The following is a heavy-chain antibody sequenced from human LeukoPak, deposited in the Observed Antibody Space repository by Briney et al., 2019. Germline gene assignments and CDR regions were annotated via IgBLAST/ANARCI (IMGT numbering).Heavy chain of an antibody. D-gene: IGHD6-6*01. Sequence: GGSLRLSCTASGFTFSDHWMPWVGQAPGKGPEWVANIKQDGSQRYYVDSVRGRFTISRDNAKNSLFLQMNGLRAEDTAVYYCARRGGSSSRRSPIDYWGQGTLVTVSS. CDR3: ARRGGSSSRRSPIDY. CDR1: GFTFSDHW. V-gene: IGHV3-7*01. CDR2: IKQDGSQR. J-gene: IGHJ4*02.